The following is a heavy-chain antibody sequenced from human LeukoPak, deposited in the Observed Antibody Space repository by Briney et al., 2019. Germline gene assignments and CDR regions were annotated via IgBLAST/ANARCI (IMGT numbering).Heavy chain of an antibody. V-gene: IGHV3-30-3*01. CDR2: ISYDGSNK. CDR1: GFTFSSYA. D-gene: IGHD3-10*01. Sequence: PGGSLRLSCAASGFTFSSYAMHWVRQAPGKGLEWVAVISYDGSNKYYADSVKGRFTISRDNSKNTLYLQMNSLRAEDTAVYYCARDWRLLWFGELLDNWFDPWGQGTLVTVSS. J-gene: IGHJ5*02. CDR3: ARDWRLLWFGELLDNWFDP.